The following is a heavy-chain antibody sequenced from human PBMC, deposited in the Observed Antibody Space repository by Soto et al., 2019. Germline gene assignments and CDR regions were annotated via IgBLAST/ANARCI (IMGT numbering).Heavy chain of an antibody. CDR2: IYHSGST. D-gene: IGHD3-22*01. J-gene: IGHJ5*02. Sequence: NPSETLSLTCAVSGGSISSGGYSWSWIRQPPGKGLEWIGYIYHSGSTYYNPSLKSRVTISVDRSKNQFSLKLSSVTAADTAVYYCARSARRLLRAQNNWFDPWGQGTLVTVSS. V-gene: IGHV4-30-2*01. CDR1: GGSISSGGYS. CDR3: ARSARRLLRAQNNWFDP.